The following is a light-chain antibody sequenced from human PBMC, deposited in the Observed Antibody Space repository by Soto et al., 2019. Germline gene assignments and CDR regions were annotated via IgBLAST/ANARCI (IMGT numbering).Light chain of an antibody. CDR3: SSYTSSRPV. V-gene: IGLV2-14*01. Sequence: QSVLTQPASVSGSPGQSITISCTGTSSDVGGYNYVSWYQQHPGKAPKLMIYDVSNRPSGVSNRFSGSKSGNTASLTISGLQAEVETDYYCSSYTSSRPVFGGGTKVTVL. CDR1: SSDVGGYNY. J-gene: IGLJ2*01. CDR2: DVS.